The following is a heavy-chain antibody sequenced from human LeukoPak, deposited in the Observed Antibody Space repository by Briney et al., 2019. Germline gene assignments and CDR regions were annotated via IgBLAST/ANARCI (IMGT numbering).Heavy chain of an antibody. CDR2: IYYSGST. CDR1: GGSISSGGYY. D-gene: IGHD3-3*01. J-gene: IGHJ5*02. Sequence: SETLSLTCTVSGGSISSGGYYWSWIRQHPGKGLEWIGYIYYSGSTYYNPSLKSRVTISVDTSKNQFSLKLSSVTAADTAVYYCARGIYDFWSGYTLRGTTKDKYNWFDPWGQGTLVPSPQ. CDR3: ARGIYDFWSGYTLRGTTKDKYNWFDP. V-gene: IGHV4-31*03.